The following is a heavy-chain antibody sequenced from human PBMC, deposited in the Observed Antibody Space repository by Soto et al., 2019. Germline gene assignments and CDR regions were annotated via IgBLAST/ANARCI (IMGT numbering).Heavy chain of an antibody. V-gene: IGHV1-69*13. J-gene: IGHJ6*02. D-gene: IGHD6-6*01. CDR3: ARVRLLRALGGNPDYYGMDV. CDR2: ISPICGTA. CDR1: GGTFSSYA. Sequence: SVKVSCKASGGTFSSYAISSVRQAPGQGLEWMGGISPICGTANYAQKCQGRVTITADESTSTAYMELRSMRSEDTAGYYCARVRLLRALGGNPDYYGMDVWGQGTTVTVSS.